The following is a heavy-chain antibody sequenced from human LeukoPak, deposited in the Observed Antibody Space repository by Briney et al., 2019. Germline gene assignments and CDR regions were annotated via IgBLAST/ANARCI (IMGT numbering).Heavy chain of an antibody. J-gene: IGHJ4*02. CDR2: IYSGGST. D-gene: IGHD3-22*01. V-gene: IGHV3-53*01. Sequence: GGSLRLSCAASGFTVSSNYMSWVRQAPGKGLEWVSVIYSGGSTSYADSVKGRFTISRENARNTVYLQMNSLRVEDTAVYYCARRVGSSESSYYFDYWGQGTLVTVST. CDR3: ARRVGSSESSYYFDY. CDR1: GFTVSSNY.